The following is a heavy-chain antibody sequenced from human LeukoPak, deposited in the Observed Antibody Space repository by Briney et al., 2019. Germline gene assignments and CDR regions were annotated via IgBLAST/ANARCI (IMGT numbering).Heavy chain of an antibody. CDR2: IYTSGST. D-gene: IGHD6-13*01. CDR1: GCSISSGSYY. V-gene: IGHV4-61*02. J-gene: IGHJ4*02. CDR3: ARDNPPEQLAFDY. Sequence: PSETLSLTCTVSGCSISSGSYYWSWIPQPAGKGLEWIGRIYTSGSTNYNPSLKSRVTISVDTSKNQFSLKLSSVTAADTAVYYCARDNPPEQLAFDYWGQGTLVTVSS.